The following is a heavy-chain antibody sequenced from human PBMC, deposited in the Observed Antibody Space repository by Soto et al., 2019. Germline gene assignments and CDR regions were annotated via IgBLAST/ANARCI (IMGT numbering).Heavy chain of an antibody. D-gene: IGHD6-19*01. CDR2: MNPNSGNT. CDR3: AKIPIRGRSSVWWDYYYGMDV. CDR1: GYTFTSYD. J-gene: IGHJ6*02. V-gene: IGHV1-8*01. Sequence: QVQLVQSGAEVKKPGASVKVSCKASGYTFTSYDITWVRQATGQGLEWMGWMNPNSGNTGYAQKFQGRVTMTRNTSISTAYMELSSLRSEDTAVYYCAKIPIRGRSSVWWDYYYGMDVWGQGTTVTVSS.